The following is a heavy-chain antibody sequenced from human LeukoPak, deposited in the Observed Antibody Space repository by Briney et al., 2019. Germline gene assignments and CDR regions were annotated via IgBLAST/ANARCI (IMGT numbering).Heavy chain of an antibody. V-gene: IGHV3-9*01. J-gene: IGHJ4*02. CDR1: GFTFDDYA. D-gene: IGHD1-26*01. CDR3: AKEGHSGRALGKPLDY. Sequence: GGSLRLSCAASGFTFDDYAMHWVRQAPGKGLEWVSGFSWNSGSIDYADSVKGRFTISRDNAKNSLYLQMNSLRAEDTALYYCAKEGHSGRALGKPLDYWGQGTLVTVSS. CDR2: FSWNSGSI.